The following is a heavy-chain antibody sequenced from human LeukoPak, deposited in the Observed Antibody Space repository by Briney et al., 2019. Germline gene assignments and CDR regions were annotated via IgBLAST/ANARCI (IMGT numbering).Heavy chain of an antibody. V-gene: IGHV3-53*01. J-gene: IGHJ5*02. D-gene: IGHD2-15*01. CDR3: ARVVGVVAATSYNWFDP. CDR1: GFTVSSNF. CDR2: IYSDDST. Sequence: PGGSLRLSCAASGFTVSSNFITWVRQAPGKGLEWVPIIYSDDSTYYADSVKGRFTISRDNSKNTLYLQMNSLRAEDTAVYYCARVVGVVAATSYNWFDPWGQGTLVTVSS.